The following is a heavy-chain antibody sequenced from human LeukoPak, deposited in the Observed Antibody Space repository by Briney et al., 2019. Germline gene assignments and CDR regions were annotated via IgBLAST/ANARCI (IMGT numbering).Heavy chain of an antibody. CDR3: AKTDIMATIPFNY. V-gene: IGHV4-39*07. D-gene: IGHD5-12*01. CDR1: GGSISSSSYY. J-gene: IGHJ4*02. Sequence: SETLSLTCTVSGGSISSSSYYWGWIRQPPGKGLEWIGSIYYSGSTYYNPSLKSRVTISIDTSMNQFSLKLSSVTAADTAVYYCAKTDIMATIPFNYWGQGTLVTVSS. CDR2: IYYSGST.